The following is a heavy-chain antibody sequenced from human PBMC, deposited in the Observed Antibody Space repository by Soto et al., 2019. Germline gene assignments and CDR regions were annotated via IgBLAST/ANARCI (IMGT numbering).Heavy chain of an antibody. D-gene: IGHD3-22*01. CDR1: GGSISSGGYY. J-gene: IGHJ4*02. CDR2: IYYSGST. CDR3: ARVRPLFHYYDSSGYYHIDY. V-gene: IGHV4-31*03. Sequence: NPSETLSLTCTVSGGSISSGGYYWSWIRQHPGKGLEWIGYIYYSGSTYYNPSLKSRVTISVDTSKNQFSLKLSSVTAADTAVYYCARVRPLFHYYDSSGYYHIDYWGQGTPVTVYS.